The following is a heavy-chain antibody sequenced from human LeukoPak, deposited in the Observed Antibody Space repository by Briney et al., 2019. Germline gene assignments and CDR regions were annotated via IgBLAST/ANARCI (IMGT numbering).Heavy chain of an antibody. CDR3: AKGNNDYSNYYFDY. J-gene: IGHJ4*02. Sequence: SGGSLRLSCAASGFTFSSYVMSWVRQAPGKGLEWVSAISGSGGSTYYADSVKGRFTISRDNSKNTLYLQVNSLRAEDAAGYYCAKGNNDYSNYYFDYWGQGTLVTVSS. V-gene: IGHV3-23*01. CDR1: GFTFSSYV. D-gene: IGHD4-11*01. CDR2: ISGSGGST.